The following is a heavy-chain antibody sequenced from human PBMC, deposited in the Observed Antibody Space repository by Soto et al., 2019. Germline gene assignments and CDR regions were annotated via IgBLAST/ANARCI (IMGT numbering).Heavy chain of an antibody. CDR3: GRGGEPDY. Sequence: EVHLVASGGGLVQPGGSLRLSCVASGFKFDYYWMHWVRQAPGEGLMWVSRLQTDGSHPDYAASVKGRFTISRDNATNTLFLQMHTLRVESTAVYYCGRGGEPDYWGQGTLVSVSS. CDR2: LQTDGSHP. D-gene: IGHD2-21*01. J-gene: IGHJ4*02. CDR1: GFKFDYYW. V-gene: IGHV3-74*01.